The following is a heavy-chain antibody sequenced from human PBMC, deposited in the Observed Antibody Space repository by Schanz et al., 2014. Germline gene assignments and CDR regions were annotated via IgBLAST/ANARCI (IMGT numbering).Heavy chain of an antibody. Sequence: QVQLQESGPGLVKPSQTLSLTCTVSGGSISSGGYYWSWIRQHPGKGLEWIGSIYHSGSTYNNPSLKSRVTISVDTSKNQFSLRLTSVTAADTALYYCSREGSRRPRMDVWGHGTTVTVSS. CDR2: IYHSGST. CDR1: GGSISSGGYY. D-gene: IGHD3-10*01. CDR3: SREGSRRPRMDV. J-gene: IGHJ6*02. V-gene: IGHV4-39*07.